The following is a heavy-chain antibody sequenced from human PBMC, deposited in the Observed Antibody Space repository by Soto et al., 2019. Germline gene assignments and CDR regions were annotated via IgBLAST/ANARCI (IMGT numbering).Heavy chain of an antibody. CDR3: ARSPRGGPNWFAS. CDR2: IYYSGST. CDR1: GGSISSYY. Sequence: PSETLSLTCTVSGGSISSYYWSWIRQPPGKAPEWIGYIYYSGSTNYNPSLKSRVTISVDTSKNQFSLKLTSVTAADTAVYYCARSPRGGPNWFASWVQGTLVTVSS. V-gene: IGHV4-59*01. D-gene: IGHD3-16*01. J-gene: IGHJ5*01.